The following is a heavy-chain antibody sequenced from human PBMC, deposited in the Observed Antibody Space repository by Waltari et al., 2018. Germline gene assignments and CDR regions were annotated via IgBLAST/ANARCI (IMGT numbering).Heavy chain of an antibody. Sequence: QVQLVQSGAEVKKPGASVKVSCKASGYTFTSYAMHWVRKAPGQRLEWMGWINAGNGNTKYSQKFQGRVTITRDTSASTAYMELSSLRSEDTAVYYCARHRIEVAAAGTNYYYYYMDVWGKGTTVTVSS. J-gene: IGHJ6*03. CDR1: GYTFTSYA. CDR2: INAGNGNT. CDR3: ARHRIEVAAAGTNYYYYYMDV. D-gene: IGHD6-13*01. V-gene: IGHV1-3*01.